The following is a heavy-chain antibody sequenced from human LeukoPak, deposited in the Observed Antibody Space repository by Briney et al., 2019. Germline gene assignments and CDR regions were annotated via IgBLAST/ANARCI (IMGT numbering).Heavy chain of an antibody. V-gene: IGHV3-9*01. CDR1: GFTFDDYA. D-gene: IGHD3-10*01. CDR3: AKDRRPVTMVQGVTITAAFDI. Sequence: GGSLRLSCAASGFTFDDYAMHWVRQAPGKGLEWVSGISWNSGSIGYADSVKGRFTISRDNAKNSLYLQMNSLRAEDTALYYCAKDRRPVTMVQGVTITAAFDIWGQGTMVTVSS. CDR2: ISWNSGSI. J-gene: IGHJ3*02.